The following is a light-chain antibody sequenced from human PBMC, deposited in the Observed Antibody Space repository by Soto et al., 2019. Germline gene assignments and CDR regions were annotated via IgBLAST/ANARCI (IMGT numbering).Light chain of an antibody. CDR1: NIGSKS. Sequence: SYELTQPPSVSVVPGKTARITCGGNNIGSKSVHWYQQKPGQAPVLVIYYDSDRPSGIPERFSGSNSGNTATLTISRVEAGDEADYYCQVWDSSSEDWVFGGGTKLTVL. V-gene: IGLV3-21*04. J-gene: IGLJ3*02. CDR3: QVWDSSSEDWV. CDR2: YDS.